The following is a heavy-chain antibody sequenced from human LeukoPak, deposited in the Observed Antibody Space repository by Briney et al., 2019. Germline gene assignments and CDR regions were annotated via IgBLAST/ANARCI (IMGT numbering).Heavy chain of an antibody. CDR2: IYSGGST. J-gene: IGHJ4*02. CDR3: ARDILTGYSRDY. CDR1: GFTFSSYS. D-gene: IGHD3-9*01. V-gene: IGHV3-66*01. Sequence: GGSLRLSCAASGFTFSSYSMNWVRQAPGKGLEWVSVIYSGGSTYYADSVKGRFTISRDNSKNTLYLQMNSLRAEDTAVYYCARDILTGYSRDYWGQGTLVTVSS.